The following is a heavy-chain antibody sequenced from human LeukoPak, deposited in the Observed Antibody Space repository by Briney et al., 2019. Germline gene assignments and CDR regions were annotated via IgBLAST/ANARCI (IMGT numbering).Heavy chain of an antibody. CDR1: GFTFSSYA. J-gene: IGHJ6*03. D-gene: IGHD3-10*01. CDR3: AKNGRGYYYGSGRYYMDV. Sequence: PGRSLRLSCAASGFTFSSYAMHWVRQAPGKGLEWVAVISCDGSNKYYADSVKGRFTISRDNSKNTLYLQMNSLRAEDTAVYYCAKNGRGYYYGSGRYYMDVWGKGTTVTVSS. V-gene: IGHV3-30*04. CDR2: ISCDGSNK.